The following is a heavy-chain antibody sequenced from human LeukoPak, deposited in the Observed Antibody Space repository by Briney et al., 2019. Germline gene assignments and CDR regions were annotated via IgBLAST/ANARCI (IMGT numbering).Heavy chain of an antibody. D-gene: IGHD5/OR15-5a*01. J-gene: IGHJ3*02. V-gene: IGHV4-59*01. CDR2: LSYSDTT. CDR1: GGSISSFY. CDR3: ARDKGLPQAFDI. Sequence: SETLSLTCNVSGGSISSFYWSWIRQPPGKGLECIGYLSYSDTTTYNPSLKSRVTISVDTSKNQFSLKLTSVTAADTAVYYCARDKGLPQAFDIWGQGTMVTVSS.